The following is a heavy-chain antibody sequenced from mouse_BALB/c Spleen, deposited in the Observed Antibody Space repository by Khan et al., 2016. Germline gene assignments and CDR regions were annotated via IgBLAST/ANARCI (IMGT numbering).Heavy chain of an antibody. CDR3: ARGLFYYYAMDY. J-gene: IGHJ4*01. D-gene: IGHD6-1*01. CDR1: GYTFTSYW. Sequence: QVQLQQPGAELVKPGASVKLSCKASGYTFTSYWMHWVKQRPGQGLEWIGEINPSNGRTNYNEKFKSKATLTVDKSSSTAYMQLSSLTSEDSADYYCARGLFYYYAMDYWGQGTSVTVSS. V-gene: IGHV1S81*02. CDR2: INPSNGRT.